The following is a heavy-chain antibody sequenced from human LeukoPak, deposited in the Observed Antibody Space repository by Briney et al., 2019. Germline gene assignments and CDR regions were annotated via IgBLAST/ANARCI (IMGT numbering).Heavy chain of an antibody. CDR1: GFTFSDYY. V-gene: IGHV3-11*03. J-gene: IGHJ3*02. Sequence: GESLKISCAASGFTFSDYYMSWIRQAPGKGLEWVSYISSSSSYTNYADSVKGRFTISRDNAKNSLYLQMNSLRAEDTAVYYCASIDYGDHDAFDIWGQGTMVTVSS. CDR3: ASIDYGDHDAFDI. D-gene: IGHD4-17*01. CDR2: ISSSSSYT.